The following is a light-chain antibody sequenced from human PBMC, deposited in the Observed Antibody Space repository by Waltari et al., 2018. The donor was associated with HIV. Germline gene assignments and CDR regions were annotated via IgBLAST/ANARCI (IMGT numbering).Light chain of an antibody. J-gene: IGKJ1*01. Sequence: EIVMTQSPATLSVSPGERATLSGRASQSVSSNLAWYQPKPGQAPRLLIDGSSTRATGIPARFSGSGSGTEFTLTISSLQSEDFAVYYCQQYNKWPETFGQGTKVEIK. CDR2: GSS. CDR1: QSVSSN. V-gene: IGKV3-15*01. CDR3: QQYNKWPET.